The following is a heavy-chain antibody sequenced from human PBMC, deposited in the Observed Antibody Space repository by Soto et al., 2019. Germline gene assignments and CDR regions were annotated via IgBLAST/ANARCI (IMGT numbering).Heavy chain of an antibody. V-gene: IGHV3-30*18. J-gene: IGHJ6*02. CDR1: GFTFSSYG. CDR3: AKEYDFWE. D-gene: IGHD3-3*01. Sequence: QVQLVESGGGVVQPGRSLRLSCAASGFTFSSYGMHWVRQAPGKGLEWVAVISYDGSNKYYADSVKGRFTISRDNSKNTLYLQMNSLRSEDTDVYYCAKEYDFWEWGQGTTVTVSS. CDR2: ISYDGSNK.